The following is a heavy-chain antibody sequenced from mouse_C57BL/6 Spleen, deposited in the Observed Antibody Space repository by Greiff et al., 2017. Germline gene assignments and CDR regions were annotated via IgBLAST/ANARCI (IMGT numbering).Heavy chain of an antibody. V-gene: IGHV1-81*01. CDR1: GYTFTSYG. D-gene: IGHD1-1*01. CDR3: SYGSEAAWFAY. J-gene: IGHJ3*01. Sequence: QVQLKQSGAELARPGASVKLSCKASGYTFTSYGISWVKQRTGQGLEWIGEIYPRSGNTYYNEKFKGKATLTADKSSSTAYMELRSLTSEDSAVYFCSYGSEAAWFAYWGQGTLVTVSA. CDR2: IYPRSGNT.